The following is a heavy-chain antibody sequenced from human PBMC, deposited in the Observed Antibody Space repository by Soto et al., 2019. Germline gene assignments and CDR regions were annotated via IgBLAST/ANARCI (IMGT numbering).Heavy chain of an antibody. CDR2: IFYDGRT. CDR3: ARDERSGYYAADY. CDR1: GYSISSGGYY. V-gene: IGHV4-31*03. Sequence: SETLSLTCTVSGYSISSGGYYWSWIRQFPGRGLERIGYIFYDGRTGYNPSLKSRISISVDSSKNQFSLRLSSVTAADTAVYFCARDERSGYYAADYWGQGTLVTVSS. J-gene: IGHJ4*02. D-gene: IGHD3-3*01.